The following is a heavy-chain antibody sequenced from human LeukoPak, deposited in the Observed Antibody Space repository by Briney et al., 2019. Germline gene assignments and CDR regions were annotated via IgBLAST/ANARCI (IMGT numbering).Heavy chain of an antibody. J-gene: IGHJ5*02. Sequence: PGGSLRLSCAASGFTVSSNYMSWVRQAPGKGLEWVSVIYSGGSTYYADSVKGRFTISRDNSKNTLYLQMNSLRAEDTAVYYCASGPGIAVAGTLRFDPWGQGTLVTVSS. V-gene: IGHV3-66*02. D-gene: IGHD6-19*01. CDR1: GFTVSSNY. CDR2: IYSGGST. CDR3: ASGPGIAVAGTLRFDP.